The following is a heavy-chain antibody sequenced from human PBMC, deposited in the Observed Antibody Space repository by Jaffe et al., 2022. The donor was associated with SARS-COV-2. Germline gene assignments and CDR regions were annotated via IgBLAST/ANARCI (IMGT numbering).Heavy chain of an antibody. J-gene: IGHJ3*01. CDR1: GFSFSTSGVG. CDR3: AHRLPGVDTFDL. CDR2: LYWDDDK. V-gene: IGHV2-5*02. Sequence: QITLKESGPTLVKPTQTLTLTCSFSGFSFSTSGVGVGWIRQPPGKALEWLALLYWDDDKRYSPSLESRLTITKDTSKNQVVLTMTNMGPVDTARYYCAHRLPGVDTFDLWGQGTMVTVSS. D-gene: IGHD3-10*01.